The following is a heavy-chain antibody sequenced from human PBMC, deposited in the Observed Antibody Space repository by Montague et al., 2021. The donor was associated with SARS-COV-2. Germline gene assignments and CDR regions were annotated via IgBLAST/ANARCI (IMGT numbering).Heavy chain of an antibody. D-gene: IGHD3-10*01. CDR3: ARGRDSGTYFGTKYYFQYGRDL. CDR1: DGSVSAYF. V-gene: IGHV4-34*01. J-gene: IGHJ6*02. Sequence: SETLSLTCDFSDGSVSAYFWSWVRQLPGKGLEWIGQVDRSGTAHYSPSLQSRLTLSVDTSNNQVSLNLTSVTATDTATYYCARGRDSGTYFGTKYYFQYGRDLGGQGTTGTVSS. CDR2: VDRSGTA.